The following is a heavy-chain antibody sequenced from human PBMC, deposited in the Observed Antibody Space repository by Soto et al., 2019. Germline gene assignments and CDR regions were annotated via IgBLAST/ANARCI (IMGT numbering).Heavy chain of an antibody. CDR1: GFSFGDYA. CDR3: VRDPVPKFIVVVTVFDY. Sequence: PGGSLRLSCSASGFSFGDYALAWVRQAPGKGLEWVGFIRGKGFGGTTEYAASVKGRFTISRDDSKSIAYLQMNSLNLEDTAVYYCVRDPVPKFIVVVTVFDYWGQGTLVTVSS. D-gene: IGHD2-21*02. CDR2: IRGKGFGGTT. V-gene: IGHV3-49*04. J-gene: IGHJ4*02.